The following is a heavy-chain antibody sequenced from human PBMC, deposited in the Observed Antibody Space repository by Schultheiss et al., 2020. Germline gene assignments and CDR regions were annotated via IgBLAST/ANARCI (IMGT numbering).Heavy chain of an antibody. V-gene: IGHV4-30-2*05. CDR3: AKLGTTTRPSFDY. CDR2: IYHSGST. Sequence: SETLSLTCAVSGGSISSGGYSWSWIRQPPGKGLEWIGYIYHSGSTYYNPSLKSRVTISVDTSKNQFSLKLDSVAAADTAVYYCAKLGTTTRPSFDYWGQGTLVTVSS. D-gene: IGHD3-16*01. J-gene: IGHJ4*02. CDR1: GGSISSGGYS.